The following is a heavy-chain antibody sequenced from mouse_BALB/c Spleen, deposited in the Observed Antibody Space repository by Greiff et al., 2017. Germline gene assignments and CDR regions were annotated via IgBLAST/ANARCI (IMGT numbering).Heavy chain of an antibody. CDR1: GYSITSGYY. D-gene: IGHD4-1*02. Sequence: EVQLVESGPGLVKPSQSLSLTCSVTGYSITSGYYWNWIRQFPGNKLEWMGYISYDGSNNYNPSLKNRISITRDTSKNQFFLKLNSVTTEDTATYYCAREKLQLGGFDYWGQGTTLTVSS. V-gene: IGHV3-6*02. J-gene: IGHJ2*01. CDR2: ISYDGSN. CDR3: AREKLQLGGFDY.